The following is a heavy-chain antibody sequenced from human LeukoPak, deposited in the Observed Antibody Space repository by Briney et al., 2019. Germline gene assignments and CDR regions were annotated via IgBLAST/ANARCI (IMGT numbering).Heavy chain of an antibody. CDR3: ARHPNSNWDY. Sequence: GGSLRLSCGVSGFTFRNYWMTWVRQVPGKGLEWVVNINEGGSEKNYVDSVKGRFTVSRDNAQNSLYLQMNSLRVEDTAVYYCARHPNSNWDYWGQGTLVTVSS. J-gene: IGHJ4*02. D-gene: IGHD1-1*01. V-gene: IGHV3-7*03. CDR1: GFTFRNYW. CDR2: INEGGSEK.